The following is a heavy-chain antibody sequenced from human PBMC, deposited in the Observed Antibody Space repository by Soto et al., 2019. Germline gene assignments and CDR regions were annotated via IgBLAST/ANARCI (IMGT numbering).Heavy chain of an antibody. Sequence: SEPRSLTCTVFGGSISIGGYYWSWMRQHPGKGLELIGYIYYSGSTYYNPSLKSRVTISVDTSKNQFSLKLSSVTAADTAVYYCARGYYDSSGYYSNWFDPWGQGTLVTVSS. J-gene: IGHJ5*02. CDR2: IYYSGST. D-gene: IGHD3-22*01. CDR1: GGSISIGGYY. CDR3: ARGYYDSSGYYSNWFDP. V-gene: IGHV4-31*03.